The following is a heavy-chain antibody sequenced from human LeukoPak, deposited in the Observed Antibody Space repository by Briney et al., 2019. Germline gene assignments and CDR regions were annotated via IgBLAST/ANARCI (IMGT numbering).Heavy chain of an antibody. CDR2: ISGSAGST. D-gene: IGHD3-22*01. CDR3: AKALYYYDSSGYYPDF. V-gene: IGHV3-23*01. Sequence: GGSLRLSCAASGFTFSSYEMNWVRQAPGKGLEWVSVISGSAGSTYYADSVKGRFTISRDNSKNTLYLQMNSLRAEDTAVYYCAKALYYYDSSGYYPDFWGQGTLVTVAS. CDR1: GFTFSSYE. J-gene: IGHJ4*02.